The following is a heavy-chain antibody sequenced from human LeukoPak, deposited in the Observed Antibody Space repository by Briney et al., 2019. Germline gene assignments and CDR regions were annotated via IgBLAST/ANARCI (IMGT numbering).Heavy chain of an antibody. J-gene: IGHJ1*01. CDR1: GFTFDDYA. CDR3: ARSDGSGSYIQH. CDR2: INWNGGST. Sequence: PGGSLRLSCAASGFTFDDYAMHWVRQAPGKGLEWVSGINWNGGSTGYADSVKGRFTISRDNAKNSLYLQMNSLRAEDTAVYYCARSDGSGSYIQHWGQGTLVTVSS. V-gene: IGHV3-20*04. D-gene: IGHD3-10*01.